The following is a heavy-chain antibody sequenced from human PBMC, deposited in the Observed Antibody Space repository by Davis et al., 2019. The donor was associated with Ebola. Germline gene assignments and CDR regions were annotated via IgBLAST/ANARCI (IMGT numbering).Heavy chain of an antibody. CDR1: GYTFTSYD. CDR2: VNPNSGNT. D-gene: IGHD4-11*01. J-gene: IGHJ4*02. CDR3: ARDRHYSNYGGWDY. Sequence: AASVKVSCKASGYTFTSYDVNWVRQATGQGLEWMGWVNPNSGNTGYAQKFQGRVTMTRNTAISTAYMELSSLRSEATAVYYCARDRHYSNYGGWDYWGQGTLVTVSS. V-gene: IGHV1-8*01.